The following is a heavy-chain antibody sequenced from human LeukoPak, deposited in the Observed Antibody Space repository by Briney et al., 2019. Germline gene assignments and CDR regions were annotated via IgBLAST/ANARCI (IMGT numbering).Heavy chain of an antibody. CDR2: IYHSGST. V-gene: IGHV4-4*02. CDR3: ARRPQVFYDILTGNFDY. Sequence: SGTLSLTCAVSGGSISSSNWWSWVRQPPGQGLAWIGEIYHSGSTNYNPSLKSRVTISVDKSKNQFSLKLSSVTAADTAVYYCARRPQVFYDILTGNFDYWGQGTLATVSS. D-gene: IGHD3-9*01. CDR1: GGSISSSNW. J-gene: IGHJ4*02.